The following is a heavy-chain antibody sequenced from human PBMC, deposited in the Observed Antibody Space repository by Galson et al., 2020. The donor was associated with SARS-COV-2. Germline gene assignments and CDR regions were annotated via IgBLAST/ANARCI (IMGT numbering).Heavy chain of an antibody. CDR1: GGPIDSYY. V-gene: IGHV4-59*01. Sequence: ASETLSLTCSVSGGPIDSYYWSWIRQPPGRGLERMGSIYYSGSTNYSPSLESRVTMSVDTSRNQVSLKLTSVTAADSATYYCARSPYYDSSSIDYWGQGTLVTVSS. J-gene: IGHJ4*02. D-gene: IGHD3-22*01. CDR2: IYYSGST. CDR3: ARSPYYDSSSIDY.